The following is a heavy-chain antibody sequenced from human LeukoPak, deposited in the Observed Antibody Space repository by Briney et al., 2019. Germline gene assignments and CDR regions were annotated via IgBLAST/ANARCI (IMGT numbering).Heavy chain of an antibody. CDR3: ARGKYYGSGRFDY. Sequence: PSETLSLTCTVSGGSISGSYWTWIRQPPGKTLEWIGHSFYGGSTNYNPSLKSRLTISVDTSKNQFSLKVISVTAADAAVYYCARGKYYGSGRFDYWGRGTLVTVSS. CDR2: SFYGGST. D-gene: IGHD3-10*01. CDR1: GGSISGSY. J-gene: IGHJ4*02. V-gene: IGHV4-59*01.